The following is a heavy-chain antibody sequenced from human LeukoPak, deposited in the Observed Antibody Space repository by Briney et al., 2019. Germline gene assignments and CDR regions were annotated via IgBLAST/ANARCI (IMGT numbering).Heavy chain of an antibody. CDR3: ASAGGKGEVSDY. Sequence: ETLSLTCTVSGGSISTSSYYWGWVRQAPGKGLVWVSRINSDGSSTSYADSVKGRFTISRDNAKNTLYLQMNSLRAEDTAVYYCASAGGKGEVSDYWGQGTLVTVSS. J-gene: IGHJ4*02. CDR1: GGSISTSSYY. D-gene: IGHD4-23*01. CDR2: INSDGSST. V-gene: IGHV3-74*01.